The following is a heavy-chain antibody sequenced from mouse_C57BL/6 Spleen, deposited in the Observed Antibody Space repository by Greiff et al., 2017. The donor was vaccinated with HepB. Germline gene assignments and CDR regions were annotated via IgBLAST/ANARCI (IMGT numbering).Heavy chain of an antibody. Sequence: VMLVESGPELVKPGASVKISCKASGYAFSSSWMNWVKQRPGKGLEWIGRIYPGDGDTNYNGKFKGKATLTADKSSSTAYMQLSSLTSEDSAVYFCGRSAGDGYLFAYWGQGTLVTVSA. V-gene: IGHV1-82*01. D-gene: IGHD2-3*01. J-gene: IGHJ3*01. CDR2: IYPGDGDT. CDR1: GYAFSSSW. CDR3: GRSAGDGYLFAY.